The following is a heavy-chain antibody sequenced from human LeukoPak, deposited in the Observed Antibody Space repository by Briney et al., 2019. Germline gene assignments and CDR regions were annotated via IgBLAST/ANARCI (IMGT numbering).Heavy chain of an antibody. Sequence: ASVKVSCKASGYTFTSYYMHWVRQAPGQGLEWMGIINPSGGSTSYAQKFQGRVTMTRDTSTSTVYMELSSLRSEDTAVYYCARDSDPRNPDFWSGPGDYWGQGTLVTVSS. D-gene: IGHD3-3*01. CDR1: GYTFTSYY. CDR3: ARDSDPRNPDFWSGPGDY. CDR2: INPSGGST. J-gene: IGHJ4*02. V-gene: IGHV1-46*01.